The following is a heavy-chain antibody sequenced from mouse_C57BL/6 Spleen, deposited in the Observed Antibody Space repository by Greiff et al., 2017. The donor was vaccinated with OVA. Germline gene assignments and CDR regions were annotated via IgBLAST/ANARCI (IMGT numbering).Heavy chain of an antibody. Sequence: VKLMESGPELVKPGASVKISCKASGYAFSSSWMNWVKQRPGKGLEWIGRIYPGDGDTNYNGKFKGKATLTADKSSSTAYMQLSSLTSEDSAVYFCARRDYYGSRGEDFDYWGQGTTLTVSS. D-gene: IGHD1-1*01. CDR3: ARRDYYGSRGEDFDY. J-gene: IGHJ2*01. CDR1: GYAFSSSW. CDR2: IYPGDGDT. V-gene: IGHV1-82*01.